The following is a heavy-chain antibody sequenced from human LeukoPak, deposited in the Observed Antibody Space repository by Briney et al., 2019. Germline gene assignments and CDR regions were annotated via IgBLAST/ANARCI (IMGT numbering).Heavy chain of an antibody. CDR2: VYYSGST. D-gene: IGHD3-22*01. CDR3: AREYFFDSSDYYLIDAFDI. V-gene: IGHV4-39*07. CDR1: GDSIIATNDY. Sequence: PGGSLRLSCAASGDSIIATNDYWGWIRQPPGKGLEWIASVYYSGSTYYNPSLKSRVTISVDTSKNQFFLKLSSVTAADTAVYYCAREYFFDSSDYYLIDAFDIWGQGTMVTVSS. J-gene: IGHJ3*02.